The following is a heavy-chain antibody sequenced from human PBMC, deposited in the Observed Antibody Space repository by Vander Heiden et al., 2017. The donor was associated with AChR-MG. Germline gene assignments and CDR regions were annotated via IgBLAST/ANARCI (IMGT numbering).Heavy chain of an antibody. D-gene: IGHD1-1*01. CDR1: GYTFTDYY. Sequence: EVQLVQSGAEVKKPGATVKISCKVSGYTFTDYYMPGVQQAPGKGLEWMGLVDPEDGETIYAEKFQGRVTITADTSTDTAYMELSSLRSEDTAVYYCATTGNDTRNRGYYYYYYMDVWGKGTTVTVSS. V-gene: IGHV1-69-2*01. CDR3: ATTGNDTRNRGYYYYYYMDV. CDR2: VDPEDGET. J-gene: IGHJ6*03.